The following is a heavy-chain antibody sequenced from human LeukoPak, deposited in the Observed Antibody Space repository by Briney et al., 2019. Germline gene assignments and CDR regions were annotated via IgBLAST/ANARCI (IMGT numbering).Heavy chain of an antibody. CDR2: ISAYNGNT. Sequence: ASVKVSCKASGYTFTSYGISWVRQAPGQGLEWMGWISAYNGNTNYAQKLQGRVTMTTDTSTSTAYMELRSLRSDDTAVYYCARDFMLELRPDYYYGMDVWGQGTTVTVSS. D-gene: IGHD1-7*01. V-gene: IGHV1-18*01. J-gene: IGHJ6*02. CDR3: ARDFMLELRPDYYYGMDV. CDR1: GYTFTSYG.